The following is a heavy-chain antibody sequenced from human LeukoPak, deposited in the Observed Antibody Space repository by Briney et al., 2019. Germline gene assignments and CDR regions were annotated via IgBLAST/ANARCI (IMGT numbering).Heavy chain of an antibody. D-gene: IGHD3-10*01. J-gene: IGHJ4*02. V-gene: IGHV3-23*01. CDR1: GFTFSSYV. CDR3: AKGRGLSRQGPDY. CDR2: ISSTGRST. Sequence: GGSLRLSCAASGFTFSSYVMTWVRQAPGEGLEWGAGISSTGRSTYYADSVKGRFTISRDNSKNTLYLQVNSLRAEDTTVYYCAKGRGLSRQGPDYWGQGTLVTVSS.